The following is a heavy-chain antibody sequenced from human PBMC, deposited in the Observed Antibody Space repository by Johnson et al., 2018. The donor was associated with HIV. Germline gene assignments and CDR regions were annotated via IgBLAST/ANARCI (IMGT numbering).Heavy chain of an antibody. J-gene: IGHJ3*02. V-gene: IGHV3-20*04. Sequence: VQLVESGGGVVRPGGSLRLSCAASGFTFDDYGMSWVRQAPGKGLEWVSGINWNGGSTGYADSVKGRFTISRDNAKNSLYLQMNSLRAEDTALYYCARAKGGSYSDEQGAFDIWGQGTMVTVSS. D-gene: IGHD1-26*01. CDR2: INWNGGST. CDR1: GFTFDDYG. CDR3: ARAKGGSYSDEQGAFDI.